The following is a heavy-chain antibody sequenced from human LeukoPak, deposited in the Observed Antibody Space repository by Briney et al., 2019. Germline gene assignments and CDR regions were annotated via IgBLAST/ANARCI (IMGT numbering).Heavy chain of an antibody. J-gene: IGHJ4*02. Sequence: GGSLRLSCAASGFTFSNYAMRWVRQAPGKGVEWVSAITGSGGSTYYANPVKGRFTISRDNSKNTLYLQMNSLRAEDTAIYSCAKWGDYDVFTGYYDADYWGQGTLVTVSS. D-gene: IGHD3-9*01. CDR2: ITGSGGST. V-gene: IGHV3-23*01. CDR3: AKWGDYDVFTGYYDADY. CDR1: GFTFSNYA.